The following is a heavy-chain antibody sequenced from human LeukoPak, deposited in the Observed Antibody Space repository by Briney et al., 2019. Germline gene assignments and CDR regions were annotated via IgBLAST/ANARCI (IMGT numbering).Heavy chain of an antibody. CDR2: RSYDGINN. CDR3: ARADSISMVRGVDY. J-gene: IGHJ4*02. Sequence: GGSLRLSCAASGFTVSSYAMHWVRQAPGKGLEWVAVRSYDGINNYYADSVKARFTISRDKSKNTLYLQMNSLRDEDTAVYYCARADSISMVRGVDYWGQGILVTVSS. D-gene: IGHD3-10*01. V-gene: IGHV3-30-3*01. CDR1: GFTVSSYA.